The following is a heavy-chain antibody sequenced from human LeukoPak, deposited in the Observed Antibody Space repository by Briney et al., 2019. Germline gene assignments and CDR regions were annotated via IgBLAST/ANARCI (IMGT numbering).Heavy chain of an antibody. CDR3: VRDVTGFDY. CDR2: TYYRSKWYT. D-gene: IGHD1-1*01. Sequence: PSQTLSLTCAVSGDTFSSNSAAWNWIRQSPSRGLEWLGRTYYRSKWYTDFALSVKSRITINPDTSKNQFSLQLNSVTPDDTAVYYCVRDVTGFDYWGQGTLVAVSS. CDR1: GDTFSSNSAA. V-gene: IGHV6-1*01. J-gene: IGHJ4*02.